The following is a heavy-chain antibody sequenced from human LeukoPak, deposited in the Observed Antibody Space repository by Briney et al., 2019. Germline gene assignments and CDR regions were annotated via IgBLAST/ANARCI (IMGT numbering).Heavy chain of an antibody. CDR1: WLTLCNHR. CDR3: ARVGRGDFWRSYGTYDYYYYMDV. D-gene: IGHD3-3*01. Sequence: GGSPGLFCEASWLTLCNHRMPWGRQDPGKGLEGVASIKADGGEKYYVHSVKSRFTICRDNAKKSLYLEMNRLRGDDTAVYHCARVGRGDFWRSYGTYDYYYYMDVWGKGTTVTVSS. J-gene: IGHJ6*03. CDR2: IKADGGEK. V-gene: IGHV3-7*01.